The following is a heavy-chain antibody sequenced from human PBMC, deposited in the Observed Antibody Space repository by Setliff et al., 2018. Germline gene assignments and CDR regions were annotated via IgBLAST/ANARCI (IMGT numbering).Heavy chain of an antibody. J-gene: IGHJ6*02. CDR1: GFTFSRFG. CDR2: VRYDGSNK. D-gene: IGHD2-21*01. CDR3: AKDSLEVVIALHGMDV. Sequence: QPGGSLRLSCAASGFTFSRFGMYWVRQAPGKGLEWVAFVRYDGSNKYYSDSVKGRFTISRDNSKNTLYLQMNGLRAEDSALYYCAKDSLEVVIALHGMDVWGQGTTVTVSS. V-gene: IGHV3-30*02.